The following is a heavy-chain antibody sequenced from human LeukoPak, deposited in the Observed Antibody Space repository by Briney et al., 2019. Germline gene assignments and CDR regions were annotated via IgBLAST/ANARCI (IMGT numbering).Heavy chain of an antibody. Sequence: SETLSLTCIVSGGSISSGDHYWGWIRQPPGKGLEWIGYIHNSGITNYNPSLKSRVTISVDTSKNQFSLKLSSVTAADTAVYYCARDRYYYDSSGTRWFDPWGQGTLVTVSS. D-gene: IGHD3-22*01. J-gene: IGHJ5*02. CDR3: ARDRYYYDSSGTRWFDP. V-gene: IGHV4-61*08. CDR2: IHNSGIT. CDR1: GGSISSGDHY.